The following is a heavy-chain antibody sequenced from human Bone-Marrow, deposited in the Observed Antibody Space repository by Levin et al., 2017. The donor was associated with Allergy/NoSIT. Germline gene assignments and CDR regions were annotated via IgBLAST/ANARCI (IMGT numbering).Heavy chain of an antibody. CDR3: ARAGSLGILTGDDY. D-gene: IGHD7-27*01. CDR1: GFIFSDYS. CDR2: VSSDSYI. J-gene: IGHJ4*02. Sequence: ASVKVSCAASGFIFSDYSMNWVRQAPGKGLEWVSSVSSDSYIYYADSVKGRFTISRDNAKNSLYLQMNSLRVEDTAVYYCARAGSLGILTGDDYWGQGTLVTVSS. V-gene: IGHV3-21*01.